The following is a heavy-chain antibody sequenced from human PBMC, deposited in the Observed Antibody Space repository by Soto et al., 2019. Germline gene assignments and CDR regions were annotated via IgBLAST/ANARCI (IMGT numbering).Heavy chain of an antibody. Sequence: SVKVSCKASGFTFTSSAVQWVRQARGQRLEWIGWIVVGSGNTNYAQKFQERVTITRDMSTSTAYMELSSLRSEDTAVYYCAASITMVRGILDYWGQGTLVTVSS. J-gene: IGHJ4*02. CDR2: IVVGSGNT. V-gene: IGHV1-58*01. D-gene: IGHD3-10*01. CDR1: GFTFTSSA. CDR3: AASITMVRGILDY.